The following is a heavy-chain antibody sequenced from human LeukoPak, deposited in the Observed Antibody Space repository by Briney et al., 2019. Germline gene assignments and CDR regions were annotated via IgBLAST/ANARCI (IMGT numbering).Heavy chain of an antibody. CDR1: GGSISSYY. D-gene: IGHD5-12*01. J-gene: IGHJ4*02. V-gene: IGHV4-4*07. Sequence: PSETLSLTCTVSGGSISSYYWSWIRQPAGKGLEWIGRIHTSGSTNYNPSLKSRVTMSVDTSKNQFSLKLSSVTAADTAVYYCTSSISGYGNFDYWGQGTLVTVSS. CDR2: IHTSGST. CDR3: TSSISGYGNFDY.